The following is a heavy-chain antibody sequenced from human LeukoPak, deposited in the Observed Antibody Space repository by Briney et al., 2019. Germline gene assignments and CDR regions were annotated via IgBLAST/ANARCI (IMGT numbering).Heavy chain of an antibody. CDR1: GGSFSGYY. D-gene: IGHD2-8*01. CDR2: IYSGST. V-gene: IGHV4-34*01. Sequence: SETLSLTCAVYGGSFSGYYWSWIRQPPGKGLEWIGSIYSGSTYSNPSLKSRVIISVDTSKNQFSLKLSSVTAADTAVYYCARHVWDIGFQQWGQGTLVTVSS. CDR3: ARHVWDIGFQQ. J-gene: IGHJ1*01.